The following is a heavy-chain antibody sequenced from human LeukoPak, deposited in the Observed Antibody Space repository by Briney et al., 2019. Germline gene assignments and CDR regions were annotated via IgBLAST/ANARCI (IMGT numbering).Heavy chain of an antibody. D-gene: IGHD4-17*01. CDR2: XXYDGSNK. Sequence: PGGSLRLSCAASGFTFSSYGMHWVRQAPGKGLEXXXXXXYDGSNKYYADSVKGRFTISRDNSKNTLYLQMNSLRAEDTAVYYCAKSYGDYVYYYYYGMDVWGQGTTVTVSS. J-gene: IGHJ6*02. CDR3: AKSYGDYVYYYYYGMDV. CDR1: GFTFSSYG. V-gene: IGHV3-30*18.